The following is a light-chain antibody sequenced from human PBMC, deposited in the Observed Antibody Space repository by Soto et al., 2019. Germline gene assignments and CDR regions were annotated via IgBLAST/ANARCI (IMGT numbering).Light chain of an antibody. CDR2: GAS. CDR3: QQYGSSPQT. V-gene: IGKV3-20*01. Sequence: EIVLTQSPGTLSFSPGERATLSCRASQSVNSRYLAWYQQKPGQAPRLLIYGASSRATGIPDSFSGSGSGTDFTLTISRLEPEDFAVYYCQQYGSSPQTFGQGTKVDIK. CDR1: QSVNSRY. J-gene: IGKJ1*01.